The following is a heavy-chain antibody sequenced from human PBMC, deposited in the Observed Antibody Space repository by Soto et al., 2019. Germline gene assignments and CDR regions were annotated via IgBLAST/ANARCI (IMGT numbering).Heavy chain of an antibody. CDR2: ISGSGGST. V-gene: IGHV3-23*01. CDR1: GFTFSSYA. J-gene: IGHJ5*02. CDR3: ASLRIWFGGFDP. Sequence: EVQLLESGGGLVQPGGSLRLSCAASGFTFSSYAMSWVRQAPGKGLEWVSAISGSGGSTYYADSVKGRFTISRDNSKNTLYLQMNSLRAEDTAVYYCASLRIWFGGFDPWGQGTLVTVSS. D-gene: IGHD3-10*01.